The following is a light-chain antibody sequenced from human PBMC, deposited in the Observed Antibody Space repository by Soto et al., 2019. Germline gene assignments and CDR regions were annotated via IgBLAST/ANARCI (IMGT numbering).Light chain of an antibody. Sequence: EIVLTQSPATLSLSPGERATLSCGASQSVSSYLAWYQQKPGQAPRLLIYDASNRATGIPARFSGSGSGTEFTLTISNLQSEDFAVYFCQQYHNWPPITFGQGTRLEIK. J-gene: IGKJ5*01. CDR2: DAS. CDR1: QSVSSY. V-gene: IGKV3-11*01. CDR3: QQYHNWPPIT.